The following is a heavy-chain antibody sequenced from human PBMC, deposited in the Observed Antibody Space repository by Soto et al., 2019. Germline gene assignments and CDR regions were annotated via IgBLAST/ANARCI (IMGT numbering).Heavy chain of an antibody. CDR1: GGSISSSSYY. CDR2: IYYSGST. Sequence: QLQLQESGPGLVKPSETLSLTCTVSGGSISSSSYYWGWIRQPPGKGLEWIGSIYYSGSTYYNPSLKSRVTISVDTXKNXXXXXXXXXXAXXXXXXXXXXXXLXTVVTSFDYWGQGTLVTVSS. J-gene: IGHJ4*02. CDR3: XXXXLXTVVTSFDY. D-gene: IGHD2-21*02. V-gene: IGHV4-39*01.